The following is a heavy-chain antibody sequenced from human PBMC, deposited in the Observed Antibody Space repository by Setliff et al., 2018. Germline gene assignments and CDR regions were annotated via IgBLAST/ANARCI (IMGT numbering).Heavy chain of an antibody. CDR1: GYTFSSYA. Sequence: GASVKVSCKASGYTFSSYAMNWVRQAPGQGLEWMGWINTNTGNPTYAQDFTGRLVFSLDTSVNTAFVQISSLKAEDTAVYYCARASRFGTTVYRGSYYMDVWGKGTTVTVSS. D-gene: IGHD4-4*01. V-gene: IGHV7-4-1*02. CDR2: INTNTGNP. CDR3: ARASRFGTTVYRGSYYMDV. J-gene: IGHJ6*03.